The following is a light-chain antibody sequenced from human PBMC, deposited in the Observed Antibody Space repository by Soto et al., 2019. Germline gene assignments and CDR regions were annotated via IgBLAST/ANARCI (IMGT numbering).Light chain of an antibody. CDR3: QQYGSPWWT. CDR2: GAS. V-gene: IGKV3-20*01. CDR1: QSVSSNY. Sequence: DIVLTQSPGTLSLSPGERATLSCRASQSVSSNYLAWYQQKPGQAPRLLIFGASSRATGIPDRFGGSGSGTDFTLTISRLEPEDFAVYYCQQYGSPWWTFGQATNVDIK. J-gene: IGKJ1*01.